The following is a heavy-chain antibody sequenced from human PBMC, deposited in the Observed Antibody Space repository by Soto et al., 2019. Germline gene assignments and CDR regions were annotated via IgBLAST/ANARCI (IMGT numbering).Heavy chain of an antibody. Sequence: ESLKISFKTSGYTFSGHWISWVRQVPGKGLQWMGNIDPSDSYINYNPAFRGHVTFSVDKSSSTAYLHWRSLGPSDTAIYYCARHGAAIWLGYWGQGTLVTVSS. J-gene: IGHJ4*02. CDR3: ARHGAAIWLGY. D-gene: IGHD6-19*01. CDR2: IDPSDSYI. V-gene: IGHV5-10-1*01. CDR1: GYTFSGHW.